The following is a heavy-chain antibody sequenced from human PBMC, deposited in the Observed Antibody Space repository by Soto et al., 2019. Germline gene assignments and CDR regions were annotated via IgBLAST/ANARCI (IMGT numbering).Heavy chain of an antibody. V-gene: IGHV3-30*18. D-gene: IGHD5-18*01. CDR2: ISYDGSKT. CDR1: GFTFRSYG. J-gene: IGHJ4*02. Sequence: QVQLVESGGGVVQPGRSLRLSCAASGFTFRSYGLHWVLQAPGKGLEWVAVISYDGSKTYYTDYVKGRFTISRDNFKNTLYLQMDSLRTEDTGVYYCAKGDLDTSMAMALDNWGQGTLVTVSS. CDR3: AKGDLDTSMAMALDN.